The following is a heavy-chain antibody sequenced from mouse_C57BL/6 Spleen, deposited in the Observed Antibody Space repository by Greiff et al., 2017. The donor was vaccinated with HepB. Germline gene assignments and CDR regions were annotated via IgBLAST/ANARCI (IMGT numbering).Heavy chain of an antibody. V-gene: IGHV1-63*01. D-gene: IGHD1-1*01. Sequence: VQLQQSGAELVRPGTSVKMSCKASGYTFTNYWIGWAKQRPGHGLEWIGDIYPGGGYTNYNEKFKGKATLTADKSSSTAYMQFSSLTSEDSAIYYCARTVSGSSSWLAYWGQGTLVTVSA. J-gene: IGHJ3*01. CDR2: IYPGGGYT. CDR3: ARTVSGSSSWLAY. CDR1: GYTFTNYW.